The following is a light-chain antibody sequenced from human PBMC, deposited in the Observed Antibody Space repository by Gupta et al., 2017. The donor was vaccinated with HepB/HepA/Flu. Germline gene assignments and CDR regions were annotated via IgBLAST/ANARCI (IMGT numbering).Light chain of an antibody. CDR1: QSVSSY. J-gene: IGKJ2*01. Sequence: EIVFTQSPATLSLSPGERATLSCRASQSVSSYLAWYQQKPGQAPRILIYDESNRATGIPARFSGSGAGTDFTLTISSLEPEDFAVYYCQQRSNWPSYTFGQGTKLEIK. CDR3: QQRSNWPSYT. V-gene: IGKV3-11*01. CDR2: DES.